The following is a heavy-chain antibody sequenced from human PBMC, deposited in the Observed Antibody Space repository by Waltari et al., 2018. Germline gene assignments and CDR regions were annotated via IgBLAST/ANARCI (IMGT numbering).Heavy chain of an antibody. Sequence: EVHLAESGGGLVQPGRSLRLSCVASGFNFDESAMHWVRQAQGKGLVWLSGINWSSSNIGYADSVKGRFTISRDNAKNSLYLQINSLRTEDTAFYYCAKDAFGNSLGGVFDYWGQGTLVTVSS. J-gene: IGHJ4*02. CDR2: INWSSSNI. V-gene: IGHV3-9*01. CDR1: GFNFDESA. CDR3: AKDAFGNSLGGVFDY. D-gene: IGHD3-3*01.